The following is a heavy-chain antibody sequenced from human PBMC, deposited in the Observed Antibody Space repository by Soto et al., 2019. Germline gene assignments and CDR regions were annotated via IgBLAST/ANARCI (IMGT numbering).Heavy chain of an antibody. D-gene: IGHD2-15*01. CDR3: ARGGGDCSGGSCYFWRYYFDY. V-gene: IGHV3-66*01. J-gene: IGHJ4*02. Sequence: GGSLRLSCAASGFTVSGNYMRWVRQASGKGLEWVSVIYSGGSTYYADSVKGRFTISRDNSKNTLYLQMNSLRAEDTAVYYCARGGGDCSGGSCYFWRYYFDYWGQGT. CDR2: IYSGGST. CDR1: GFTVSGNY.